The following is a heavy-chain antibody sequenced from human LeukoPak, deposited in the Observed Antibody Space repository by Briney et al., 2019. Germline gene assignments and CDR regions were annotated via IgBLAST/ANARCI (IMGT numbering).Heavy chain of an antibody. Sequence: PGGSLRLSCAASGFTFSSYSMNWVRQAPGKGLEWVSAISGSGGSTYYADSVKGRFTISRDNSKNTLYLQMNSLRAEDTAVYYCAKVGYSSSWYRSGYFDYWGQGTLVTVSS. D-gene: IGHD6-13*01. J-gene: IGHJ4*02. V-gene: IGHV3-23*01. CDR1: GFTFSSYS. CDR2: ISGSGGST. CDR3: AKVGYSSSWYRSGYFDY.